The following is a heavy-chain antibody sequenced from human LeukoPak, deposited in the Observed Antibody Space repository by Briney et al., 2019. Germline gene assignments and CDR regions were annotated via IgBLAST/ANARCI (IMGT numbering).Heavy chain of an antibody. D-gene: IGHD2-8*02. CDR1: GGSISSGGYY. CDR2: IDYSGST. CDR3: ARGVLVGATGHHFAN. Sequence: PSQTLSLTCTVPGGSISSGGYYWSWIRQHPGKGLEWIGYIDYSGSTYYNPSLKSRVTISVDASKNQFSLNLSSVTAADAAVYYCARGVLVGATGHHFANWGQGTLVTVSS. V-gene: IGHV4-31*03. J-gene: IGHJ4*02.